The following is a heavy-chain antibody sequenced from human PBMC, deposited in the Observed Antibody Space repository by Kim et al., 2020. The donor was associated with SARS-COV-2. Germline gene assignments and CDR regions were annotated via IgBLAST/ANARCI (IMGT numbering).Heavy chain of an antibody. V-gene: IGHV3-7*01. CDR1: GFTFSSYW. Sequence: GSLRLSCAASGFTFSSYWMTWVRQAPGKGLEWVANIKQDGSEKYYVDSVKGRFTISRDNAKNSLFLQMNSLRGDDTAVYYCASGDAMDVWGQGTTVTVS. CDR3: ASGDAMDV. D-gene: IGHD3-16*01. CDR2: IKQDGSEK. J-gene: IGHJ6*02.